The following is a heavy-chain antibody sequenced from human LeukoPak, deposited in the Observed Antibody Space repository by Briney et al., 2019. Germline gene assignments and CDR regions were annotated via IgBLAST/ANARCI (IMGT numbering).Heavy chain of an antibody. V-gene: IGHV3-30*02. CDR1: GFTFSSYG. J-gene: IGHJ3*02. CDR3: ASVDQWPQRGAFDI. Sequence: GGSLRLSCAASGFTFSSYGMNWVRQAPGTGLEWVAFIWYDGSNKYYANSVKGRFTISRDNSKNTLYLQMNSLRAEDTAVYYCASVDQWPQRGAFDIWGQGTMVTVSS. D-gene: IGHD6-19*01. CDR2: IWYDGSNK.